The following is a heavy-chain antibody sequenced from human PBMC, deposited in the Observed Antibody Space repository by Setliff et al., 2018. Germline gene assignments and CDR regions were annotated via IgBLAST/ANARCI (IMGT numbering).Heavy chain of an antibody. D-gene: IGHD1-26*01. J-gene: IGHJ6*02. Sequence: RASVKVSCKASGYTFTSYAMNWVRQAPGQGLEWMGWINTNTGNPTYAQGFTGRFVFSLDTSVSTAYLQISSLKAEDTAVYYCARERSYDYYYGMDVWGQGTTVTVSS. CDR1: GYTFTSYA. CDR3: ARERSYDYYYGMDV. CDR2: INTNTGNP. V-gene: IGHV7-4-1*02.